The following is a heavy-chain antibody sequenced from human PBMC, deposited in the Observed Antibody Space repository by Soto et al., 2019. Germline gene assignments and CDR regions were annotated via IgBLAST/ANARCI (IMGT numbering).Heavy chain of an antibody. CDR2: IYYSGST. J-gene: IGHJ4*02. CDR3: AGQVRKPLVPSYYFDY. V-gene: IGHV4-59*08. D-gene: IGHD6-13*01. CDR1: GGSISSYY. Sequence: QVQLQESVPGLVKPSETLSLTCTVSGGSISSYYWCWIRQPPGKGLEWIWYIYYSGSTNYNPSLQSRVTMSVDTAKNQFSLKLRSVTAADTAVYYCAGQVRKPLVPSYYFDYWGQGTLGTVS.